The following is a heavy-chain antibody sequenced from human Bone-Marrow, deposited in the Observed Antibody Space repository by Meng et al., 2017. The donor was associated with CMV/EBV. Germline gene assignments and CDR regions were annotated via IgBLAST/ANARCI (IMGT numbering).Heavy chain of an antibody. CDR3: ARDPSDPKVGIDY. Sequence: ASVKVSCKASGYTFTDYYIHWVRQAPGQGLEWMGSINSNTAYTYHAQNFQGRVTMTRDTSITTVYMELSRLRSDDTAVYYCARDPSDPKVGIDYWGQGTLVPVSS. CDR2: INSNTAYT. CDR1: GYTFTDYY. D-gene: IGHD1-26*01. V-gene: IGHV1-2*02. J-gene: IGHJ4*02.